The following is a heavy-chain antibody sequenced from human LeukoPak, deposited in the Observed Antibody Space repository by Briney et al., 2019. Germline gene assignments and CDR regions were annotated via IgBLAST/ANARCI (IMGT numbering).Heavy chain of an antibody. CDR1: GYTFTSYY. CDR3: ARVGGCTNGVCYNYFDY. D-gene: IGHD2-8*01. Sequence: GASVKVSCKASGYTFTSYYMHWVRQAPGQRLEWMGIINPSGGSTSYAQKFQGRVTMTRDMSTSTVYMELSSLRSEDTAVYYCARVGGCTNGVCYNYFDYWGQGTTVTVSS. V-gene: IGHV1-46*01. CDR2: INPSGGST. J-gene: IGHJ4*03.